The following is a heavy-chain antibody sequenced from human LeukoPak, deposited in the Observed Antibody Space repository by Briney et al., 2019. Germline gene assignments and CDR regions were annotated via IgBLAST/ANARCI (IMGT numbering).Heavy chain of an antibody. CDR1: GYTLTELS. CDR3: ATSYSSGWYFDY. Sequence: ASVKVSCKVSGYTLTELSMHWVRQAPGKGLEWMGGFDPEDGETIYAQKFQDRVTMTEDTSPDTAYMELSSLRSEDTAVYYCATSYSSGWYFDYWGQGTLVTVSS. CDR2: FDPEDGET. D-gene: IGHD6-19*01. V-gene: IGHV1-24*01. J-gene: IGHJ4*02.